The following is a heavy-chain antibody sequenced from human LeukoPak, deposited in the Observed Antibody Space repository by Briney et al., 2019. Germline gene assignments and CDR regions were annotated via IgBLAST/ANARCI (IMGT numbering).Heavy chain of an antibody. CDR1: GFTFSSYS. J-gene: IGHJ6*02. V-gene: IGHV3-48*02. D-gene: IGHD4-17*01. CDR2: ISSSSSTI. Sequence: PGGSLRLSCAASGFTFSSYSMNWVRQAPGKGLEGVSYISSSSSTIYYADSVKGRFTISRDNAKNSLYLQMSSLRDEDTGVYYCARDRVTSVTTSYGMDVWGQGTTVTVSS. CDR3: ARDRVTSVTTSYGMDV.